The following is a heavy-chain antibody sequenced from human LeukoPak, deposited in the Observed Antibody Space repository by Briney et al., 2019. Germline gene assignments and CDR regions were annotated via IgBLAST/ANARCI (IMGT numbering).Heavy chain of an antibody. Sequence: GASVKVSCKASGYTFTSYGISWVRQALGQGLEWMGWISAYNGNTNYAQKLQGRVTMTTDTSTSTAYMELRSLRSDDTAVYYCARAPSRVDTAMVEDYWGQGTLVTVSS. J-gene: IGHJ4*02. D-gene: IGHD5-18*01. CDR1: GYTFTSYG. V-gene: IGHV1-18*01. CDR3: ARAPSRVDTAMVEDY. CDR2: ISAYNGNT.